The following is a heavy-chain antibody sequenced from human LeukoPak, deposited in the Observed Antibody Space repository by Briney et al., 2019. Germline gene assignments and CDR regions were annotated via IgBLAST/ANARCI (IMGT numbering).Heavy chain of an antibody. CDR2: ISGSGGST. D-gene: IGHD3-22*01. J-gene: IGHJ4*02. CDR1: GFTFSSYW. V-gene: IGHV3-23*01. Sequence: GGSLRLSCAASGFTFSSYWMSWVRQAPGKGLEWVSAISGSGGSTYYADSVKGRFTISRDNSKNTLYLQMNSLRAEDTAVYYCAKERGYYDSSGYYLSGGQGTLVTVSS. CDR3: AKERGYYDSSGYYLS.